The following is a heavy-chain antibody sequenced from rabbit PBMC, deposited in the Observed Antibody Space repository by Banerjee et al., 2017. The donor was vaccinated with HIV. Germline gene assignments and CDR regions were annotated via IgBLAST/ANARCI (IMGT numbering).Heavy chain of an antibody. D-gene: IGHD2-1*01. CDR3: AREDDDYGDWNL. CDR2: INTSSGNT. Sequence: QEQLEESGGGLVKPEGSLTLTCKASGFSFSASYYMCWVRQAPGKGLEWIGCINTSSGNTVYASWAKGRFTISKTSSTTVTLQMTSLTAADTATYFCAREDDDYGDWNLWGPGTLVTVS. CDR1: GFSFSASYY. J-gene: IGHJ4*01. V-gene: IGHV1S45*01.